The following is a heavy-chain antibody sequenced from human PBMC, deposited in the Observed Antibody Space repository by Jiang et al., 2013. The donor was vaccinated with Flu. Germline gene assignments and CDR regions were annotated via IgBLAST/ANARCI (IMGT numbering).Heavy chain of an antibody. Sequence: VQLVESGAEVKKPGASVKVSCKAAGHTLITNYMHWVRQAPGQGLEWMGIINPSGSSSTYAQRFQGRITLTRDTSTSTVYMELSSLRSEDTAVYFCAGSESGSYSPPGYWGQGTLVTVSS. V-gene: IGHV1-46*01. CDR1: GHTLITNY. CDR3: AGSESGSYSPPGY. CDR2: INPSGSSS. D-gene: IGHD1-26*01. J-gene: IGHJ4*02.